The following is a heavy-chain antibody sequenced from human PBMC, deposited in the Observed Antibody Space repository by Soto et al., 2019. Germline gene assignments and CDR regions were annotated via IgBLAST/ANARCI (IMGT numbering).Heavy chain of an antibody. J-gene: IGHJ6*02. V-gene: IGHV4-59*01. CDR2: FYHSGNS. CDR3: ARISSVDPYGYVNGGLDV. CDR1: GGSIRSYY. D-gene: IGHD5-18*01. Sequence: QVQLQQSGPGLVKPSETLSLTCSVSGGSIRSYYWSWIRQSPEKGLEWIGYFYHSGNSNYNPSLKSRVTISGDTAKNPLSLSLRSVTAADTAVYFCARISSVDPYGYVNGGLDVWGQGTTVTVSS.